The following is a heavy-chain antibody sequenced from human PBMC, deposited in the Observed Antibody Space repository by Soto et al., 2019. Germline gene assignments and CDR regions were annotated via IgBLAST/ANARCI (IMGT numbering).Heavy chain of an antibody. CDR2: INHSGST. V-gene: IGHV4-34*01. CDR3: ARDIVATIRGESDYYYYGMDV. CDR1: GGSFSGYY. D-gene: IGHD5-12*01. J-gene: IGHJ6*02. Sequence: PSETLSLTCAVYGGSFSGYYWSWIRQPPGKGLEWIGEINHSGSTNYNPSLKSRVTISVDTSKNQFSLKLSSVTAADTAVYYCARDIVATIRGESDYYYYGMDVWGQGTTVTVSS.